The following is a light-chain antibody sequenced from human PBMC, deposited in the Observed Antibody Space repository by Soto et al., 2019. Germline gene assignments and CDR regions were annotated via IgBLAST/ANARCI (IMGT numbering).Light chain of an antibody. J-gene: IGKJ5*01. Sequence: QLTQSPSSLSASVVARVRITGRASQGIASYLAWYQQKPGQDTNILIYAAYTLQSGVTSRFSGSGSGTDFTLTIRSLQPEDFATYYCQKSYSTPFTCGQGKRLAIK. CDR3: QKSYSTPFT. CDR1: QGIASY. V-gene: IGKV1-39*01. CDR2: AAY.